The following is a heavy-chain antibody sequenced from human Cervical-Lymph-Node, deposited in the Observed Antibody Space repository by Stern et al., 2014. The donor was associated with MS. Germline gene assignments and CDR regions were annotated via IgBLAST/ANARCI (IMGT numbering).Heavy chain of an antibody. CDR2: INIDGSST. Sequence: EVQLVESGGGLVQPGGSLRLSCAASGFTFSSAWMYWVRQAPGKGLVCVSRINIDGSSTYYADSVKGRFNTSRDNAKSTLYLQMNSLRAEDTAVYYCTSGNYGMDVCGQGTTVTVSS. CDR3: TSGNYGMDV. D-gene: IGHD1-26*01. CDR1: GFTFSSAW. V-gene: IGHV3-74*02. J-gene: IGHJ6*02.